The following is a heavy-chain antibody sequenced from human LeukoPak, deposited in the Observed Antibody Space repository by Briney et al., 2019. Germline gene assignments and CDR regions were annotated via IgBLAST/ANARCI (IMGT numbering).Heavy chain of an antibody. CDR1: GGSFSGYY. J-gene: IGHJ6*03. Sequence: PSETLSLTCAVYGGSFSGYYWSWIRQPPGKGLEWIGEINHSGSTNYNPSLKSRVTISVDTSKNQFSLKLSSVTAADTAVYYCARGGYSGYRDYYYYMDVWGKGTTVTVSS. CDR2: INHSGST. D-gene: IGHD5-12*01. V-gene: IGHV4-34*01. CDR3: ARGGYSGYRDYYYYMDV.